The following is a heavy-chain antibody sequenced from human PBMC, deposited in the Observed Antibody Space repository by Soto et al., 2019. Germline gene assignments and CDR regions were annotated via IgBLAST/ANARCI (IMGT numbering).Heavy chain of an antibody. J-gene: IGHJ4*02. Sequence: SETLSLTCTFSVGSISVHGYYWTWIRQPPGKGLEWIGSSYYSGTTYFNPSLKSRATISVDTSKNQFSLRLTSVTAADTAIYYCTRRDNGHDNYLDSGGPG. V-gene: IGHV4-39*01. CDR2: SYYSGTT. CDR3: TRRDNGHDNYLDS. CDR1: VGSISVHGYY. D-gene: IGHD2-8*01.